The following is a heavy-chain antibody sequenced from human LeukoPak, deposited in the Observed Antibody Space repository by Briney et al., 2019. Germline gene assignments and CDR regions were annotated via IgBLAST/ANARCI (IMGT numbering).Heavy chain of an antibody. Sequence: SVKVSCKASGGTFSTFALSWVRQAPGQGPDWMGGIIPILGTANYAQKFQGRVTITADESTSTAYMELSSLTSEYTAVYYCATSPTGYSPGYWGQGTLVTVSS. D-gene: IGHD4-23*01. CDR2: IIPILGTA. V-gene: IGHV1-69*01. CDR3: ATSPTGYSPGY. J-gene: IGHJ4*02. CDR1: GGTFSTFA.